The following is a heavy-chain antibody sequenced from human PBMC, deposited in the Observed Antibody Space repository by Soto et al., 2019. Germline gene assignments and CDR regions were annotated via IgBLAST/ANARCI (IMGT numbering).Heavy chain of an antibody. V-gene: IGHV3-64*01. CDR2: ISSNGVGT. D-gene: IGHD6-6*01. CDR3: ARRARPDFYYMDV. Sequence: EVQLAESGGGLAQPGGSLRLSCAASGFTLSGYAMDWVRQAPGKGLEDVSGISSNGVGTYYANSVQGRVTIPRDNSKNPGYLQMGSLRPEEMSVYYCARRARPDFYYMDVWGKGTTVTVSS. J-gene: IGHJ6*03. CDR1: GFTLSGYA.